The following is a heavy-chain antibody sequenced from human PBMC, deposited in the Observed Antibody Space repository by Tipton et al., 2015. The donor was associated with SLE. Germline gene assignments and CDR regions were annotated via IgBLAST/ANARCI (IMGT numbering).Heavy chain of an antibody. CDR2: IHYSGST. Sequence: LRLSCAASGFTFSSYSMNWIRQPPGKGLEWIGYIHYSGSTNYNPSLKSRLTMSVNTSKNQFSLKLSSVTAADTAVYYCARMLVRLSDYDSLFDYWGQGTLVTVSS. D-gene: IGHD5-12*01. J-gene: IGHJ4*02. V-gene: IGHV4-59*01. CDR3: ARMLVRLSDYDSLFDY. CDR1: GFTFSSYS.